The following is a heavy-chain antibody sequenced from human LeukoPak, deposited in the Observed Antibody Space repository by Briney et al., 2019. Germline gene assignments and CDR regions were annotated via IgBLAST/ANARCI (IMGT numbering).Heavy chain of an antibody. CDR3: AREGWNYYDSSGYYGY. D-gene: IGHD3-22*01. Sequence: PSETLSLTCTVSGGSISSYYWSWIRQPAGKGLEWIGRIYTSGSTNYNPSLKSRVTMSVDTSKNQFSLKLSSVTAADTAVYYCAREGWNYYDSSGYYGYWGQGTLVTVSS. V-gene: IGHV4-4*07. CDR2: IYTSGST. CDR1: GGSISSYY. J-gene: IGHJ4*02.